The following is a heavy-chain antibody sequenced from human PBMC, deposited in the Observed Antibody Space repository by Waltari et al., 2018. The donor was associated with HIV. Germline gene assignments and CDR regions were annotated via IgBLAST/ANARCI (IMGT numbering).Heavy chain of an antibody. CDR1: GFTFSSYW. CDR3: ARRFPLGYCSSTSCYYFDY. J-gene: IGHJ4*02. V-gene: IGHV3-7*01. CDR2: IKQDGSEK. D-gene: IGHD2-2*01. Sequence: EVQLVESGGGLVQPGGSLRLSCAASGFTFSSYWMSWVRQAPVKGLEWVANIKQDGSEKYYVDSVKGRFTISRDNAKNSLYLQMNSLRAEDTAVYYCARRFPLGYCSSTSCYYFDYWGQGTLVTVSS.